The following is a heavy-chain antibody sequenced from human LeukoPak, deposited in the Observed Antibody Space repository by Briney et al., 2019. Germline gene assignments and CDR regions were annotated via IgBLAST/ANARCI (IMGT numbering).Heavy chain of an antibody. J-gene: IGHJ4*02. CDR3: ARGRGGTIFGVVISHFDY. CDR2: INPSGGST. CDR1: GYTFTSYY. V-gene: IGHV1-46*01. D-gene: IGHD3-3*01. Sequence: ASVKVSCKASGYTFTSYYMHWVRQAPGQGLEWMGIINPSGGSTSYAQKFQGRVTMTRDTSTSTVYMELSSLRSEDTAVYYCARGRGGTIFGVVISHFDYWGQGTLVTVSS.